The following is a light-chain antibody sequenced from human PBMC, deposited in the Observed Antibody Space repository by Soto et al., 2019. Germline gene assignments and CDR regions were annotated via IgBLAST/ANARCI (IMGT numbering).Light chain of an antibody. Sequence: QSALTQPASVSGSPGQSITFSCTGTTSDIGAYNYVSWYQHHPGKAPKLLIYDVTARPSGVSDGFSGSKSGTTASLTISGLQAEDEADYFCSSYTTINTVVLFGGGTKLTVL. J-gene: IGLJ3*02. CDR1: TSDIGAYNY. CDR2: DVT. CDR3: SSYTTINTVVL. V-gene: IGLV2-14*03.